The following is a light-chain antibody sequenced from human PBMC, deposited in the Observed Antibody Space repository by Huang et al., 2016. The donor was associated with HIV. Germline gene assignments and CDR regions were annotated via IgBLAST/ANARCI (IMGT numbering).Light chain of an antibody. CDR3: QQYGNLPLT. CDR1: QSGIGTY. CDR2: AAA. Sequence: EIVLTQSPGTLSLSPGERATLSCRASQSGIGTYLAWYQQRPGQTPTLLIYAAAGRATGTPDMFSGSGSGTDFTLTISRLEPEDFAVYYCQQYGNLPLTFGGGTKVEIK. J-gene: IGKJ4*01. V-gene: IGKV3-20*01.